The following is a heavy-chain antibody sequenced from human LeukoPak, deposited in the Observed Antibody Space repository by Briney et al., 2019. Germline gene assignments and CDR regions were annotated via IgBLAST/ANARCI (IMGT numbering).Heavy chain of an antibody. D-gene: IGHD2-8*01. V-gene: IGHV3-23*01. J-gene: IGHJ1*01. CDR3: AADPNGDYIGALGY. CDR1: GFTFSRYG. CDR2: IIGSGRGT. Sequence: PGGSLRLSCAGSGFTFSRYGMAWVRQAPGKGLEWVSAIIGSGRGTEYAEFAKGRFTISRDNSRNTLFLDMTNVRAEDTAVYYCAADPNGDYIGALGYWGRGTLVTVSS.